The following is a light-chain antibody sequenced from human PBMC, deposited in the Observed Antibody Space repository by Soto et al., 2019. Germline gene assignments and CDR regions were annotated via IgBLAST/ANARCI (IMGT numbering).Light chain of an antibody. J-gene: IGLJ1*01. CDR1: SSDVGGYNY. CDR2: DVN. V-gene: IGLV2-14*03. Sequence: QSALTQPASVSGSPGQSLTISCTGTSSDVGGYNYVSWYQHHPGKAPKLMIYDVNNRPSGVSNRFFGSKSGNTASLPISGLQAEDEADYYCSSYSSGSVYVFGTATKLTVL. CDR3: SSYSSGSVYV.